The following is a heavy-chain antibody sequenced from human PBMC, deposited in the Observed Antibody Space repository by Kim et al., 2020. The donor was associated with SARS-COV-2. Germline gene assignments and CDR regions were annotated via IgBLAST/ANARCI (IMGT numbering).Heavy chain of an antibody. CDR3: AKDRSWFGELFPEAFDY. J-gene: IGHJ4*02. V-gene: IGHV3-23*01. Sequence: GGSLRLSCAASGFTFSSYAMSWVRQAPGKGLEWVSAISGSGGSTYYADSVKGRYTISRDNSKNTLYLQMNSLRAEDTAVYYCAKDRSWFGELFPEAFDYWGQGTLVTVSS. CDR2: ISGSGGST. CDR1: GFTFSSYA. D-gene: IGHD3-10*01.